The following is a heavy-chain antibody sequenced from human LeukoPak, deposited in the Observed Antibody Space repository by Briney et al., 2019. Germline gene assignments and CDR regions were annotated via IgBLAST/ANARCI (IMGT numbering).Heavy chain of an antibody. CDR2: IYTSGST. CDR3: ARGPGIAAAPNYYYYYYMDV. D-gene: IGHD6-13*01. Sequence: SETLSLTCTVSGGSISSYSNYWSWIRQPAGKGLEWIGRIYTSGSTNYNPSLKSRVTISVDTSKNQFSLKLSSVTAADTAVYYCARGPGIAAAPNYYYYYYMDVWGKGTTVTISS. V-gene: IGHV4-61*02. J-gene: IGHJ6*03. CDR1: GGSISSYSNY.